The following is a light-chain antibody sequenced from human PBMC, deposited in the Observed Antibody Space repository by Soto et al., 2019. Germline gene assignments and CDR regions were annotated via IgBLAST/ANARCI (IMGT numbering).Light chain of an antibody. Sequence: QSVLTQPPSVSGAPGQRVTISCTGDSSNIGAGYDVHWYQQLPGTAPKLLIYVNINRPSGVPDRFSASRSDSSASLAITGLQAEDEADYYCAAWDDSLNGFVVFGGGTKLTVL. CDR3: AAWDDSLNGFVV. J-gene: IGLJ2*01. CDR2: VNI. V-gene: IGLV1-40*01. CDR1: SSNIGAGYD.